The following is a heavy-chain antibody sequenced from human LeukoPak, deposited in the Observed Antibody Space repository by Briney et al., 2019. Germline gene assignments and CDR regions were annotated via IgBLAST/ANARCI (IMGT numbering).Heavy chain of an antibody. CDR3: ARVRGWYYFDY. Sequence: SETLSLTCAVSGGSISSGGYSWSWIRQPPGTGLEWIGYIYHSGSTYYNPSLKSRVAISVDRSKNQFSLKLSSVTAADTAVYYCARVRGWYYFDYWGQGTLVTVSS. V-gene: IGHV4-30-2*01. CDR2: IYHSGST. CDR1: GGSISSGGYS. D-gene: IGHD6-19*01. J-gene: IGHJ4*02.